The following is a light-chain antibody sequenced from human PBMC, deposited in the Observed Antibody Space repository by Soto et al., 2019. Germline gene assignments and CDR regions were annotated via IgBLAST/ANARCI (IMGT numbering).Light chain of an antibody. V-gene: IGLV2-14*01. J-gene: IGLJ7*01. CDR3: SSYTSSNTLV. CDR2: EVS. Sequence: QAASVSGSPGQSITVSCTGTSSDVGGDKYVSWYQHQSGKAPKLIMYEVSNRPSGVSDRFSGSKSGNTASLTISGLQTEDEADYYCSSYTSSNTLVFGGGTQLTVL. CDR1: SSDVGGDKY.